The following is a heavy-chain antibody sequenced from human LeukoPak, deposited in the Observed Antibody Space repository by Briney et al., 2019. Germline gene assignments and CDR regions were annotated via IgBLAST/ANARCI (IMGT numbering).Heavy chain of an antibody. Sequence: PSETLSLTCTVSGGSISEYYWNWIRQPPGKGLEWIGYIYYTGSTNYNPSLKSRVTISVDTSKNQFSLKLRSVTAADTAVYYCARLSPSGGTTGIIDFWGQGTLVTVSS. CDR1: GGSISEYY. CDR3: ARLSPSGGTTGIIDF. CDR2: IYYTGST. V-gene: IGHV4-59*08. D-gene: IGHD1-1*01. J-gene: IGHJ4*02.